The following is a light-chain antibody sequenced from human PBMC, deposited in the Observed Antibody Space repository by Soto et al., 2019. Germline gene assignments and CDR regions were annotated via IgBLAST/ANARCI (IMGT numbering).Light chain of an antibody. CDR2: AAS. V-gene: IGKV1-39*01. Sequence: DIQMTQSPSSLSASVGDRVTITCRTSQSISHYLNWYQQKPGKAPNFLTFAASNLQSGAPSRFSGSGSGTEFTLTISNLQPEDFGTYYCQQNYRTPLFTFGPGTKVDIK. J-gene: IGKJ3*01. CDR3: QQNYRTPLFT. CDR1: QSISHY.